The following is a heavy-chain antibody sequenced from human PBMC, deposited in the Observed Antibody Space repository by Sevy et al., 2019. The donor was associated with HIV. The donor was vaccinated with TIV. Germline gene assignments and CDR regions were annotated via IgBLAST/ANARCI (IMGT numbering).Heavy chain of an antibody. CDR3: ARDRVGALGQGLNYYYGMDV. D-gene: IGHD1-26*01. Sequence: GGSLRLSCAASGFTFSSYSMNWVRQAPGKGLEWVSYISSSSSTIYYADSVKGRFTISRDNAKNSLYLQMNSLRVEDTGAYYCARDRVGALGQGLNYYYGMDVWGQGTTVTVSS. CDR1: GFTFSSYS. CDR2: ISSSSSTI. J-gene: IGHJ6*02. V-gene: IGHV3-48*01.